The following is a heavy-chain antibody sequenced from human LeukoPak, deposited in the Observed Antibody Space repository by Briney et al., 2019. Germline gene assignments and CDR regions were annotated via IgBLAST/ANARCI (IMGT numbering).Heavy chain of an antibody. Sequence: GGSLRLSCAASGFTFSSYSMNWVRQAPGKGLEWVSYISSSSSTIYYADSVKGRFTISRDNAKNSLYLQMNSLRAEDTAVYYCARDLYGVGYWGQGTLVTVSS. J-gene: IGHJ4*02. D-gene: IGHD4-17*01. CDR1: GFTFSSYS. CDR3: ARDLYGVGY. V-gene: IGHV3-48*04. CDR2: ISSSSSTI.